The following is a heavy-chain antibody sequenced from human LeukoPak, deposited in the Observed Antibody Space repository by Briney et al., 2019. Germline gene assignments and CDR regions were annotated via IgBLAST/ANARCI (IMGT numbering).Heavy chain of an antibody. D-gene: IGHD5-18*01. V-gene: IGHV3-30*19. Sequence: PGGSLRLSCAASGFTFSSYGMRWVRQAPGKGLEWAAVIAYDRSNKYYADSVKGRFTISRDNSKNTLYLQMNSLRAEDTAVYYCARRGYSYGFVVPEGDYYMDVWGKGTTVTVSS. CDR1: GFTFSSYG. CDR2: IAYDRSNK. CDR3: ARRGYSYGFVVPEGDYYMDV. J-gene: IGHJ6*03.